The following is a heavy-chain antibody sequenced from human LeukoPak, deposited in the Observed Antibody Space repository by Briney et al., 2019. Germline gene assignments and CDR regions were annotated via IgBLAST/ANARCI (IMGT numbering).Heavy chain of an antibody. CDR1: GFTFSTYA. J-gene: IGHJ4*02. Sequence: GGSLRLSCAASGFTFSTYAMSWVRQAPGKGLEWVSAISGSTGRTYYAVSVKGRLTISRDNSKNTLYLQMNNLRAEDTAVYYCAPRVVGSAPFDYWGQGTLVTVSS. CDR2: ISGSTGRT. CDR3: APRVVGSAPFDY. V-gene: IGHV3-23*01. D-gene: IGHD2-15*01.